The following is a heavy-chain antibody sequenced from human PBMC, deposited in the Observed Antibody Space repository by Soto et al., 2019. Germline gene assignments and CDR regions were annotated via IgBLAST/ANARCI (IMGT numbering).Heavy chain of an antibody. CDR1: GYTLTELS. J-gene: IGHJ6*02. CDR2: FDPEDGET. CDR3: ATRGPGVVPAALKTNYYGMDV. Sequence: ASVKVSCKVSGYTLTELSMHWVRQAPGKGLELMGGFDPEDGETIYAQKFQGRVTMTEDTSTDTAYMELSSLRSEDTAVYYCATRGPGVVPAALKTNYYGMDVWGQGTTVTVSS. V-gene: IGHV1-24*01. D-gene: IGHD2-2*01.